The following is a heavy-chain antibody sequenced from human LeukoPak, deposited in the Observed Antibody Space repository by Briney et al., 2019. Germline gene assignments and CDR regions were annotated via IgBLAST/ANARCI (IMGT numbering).Heavy chain of an antibody. CDR1: GGSISSYY. V-gene: IGHV4-59*01. CDR3: ARVVAVPGPKGGFDI. CDR2: IYYNGNS. Sequence: SETLSLTCTGSGGSISSYYWSWLRQPPGKGLEWIGYIYYNGNSNYNPSLKSRVTISVDTSKNQFSLKLSSVTAADTAVYYCARVVAVPGPKGGFDIWGQGTMVTVSS. D-gene: IGHD6-19*01. J-gene: IGHJ3*02.